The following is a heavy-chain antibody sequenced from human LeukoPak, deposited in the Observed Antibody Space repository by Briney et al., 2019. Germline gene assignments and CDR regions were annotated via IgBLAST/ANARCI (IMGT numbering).Heavy chain of an antibody. CDR3: ARDHITSEAFDI. V-gene: IGHV3-11*06. CDR1: GFTFSDYY. CDR2: ISSSSSYT. Sequence: PGRSLRLSCAASGFTFSDYYMSWIRQAPGKGLEWVSYISSSSSYTNYADSVKGRFTISRDNAKNSLYLQMNSLRAEDTAVYYCARDHITSEAFDIWGQGTMVTVSS. J-gene: IGHJ3*02. D-gene: IGHD3-16*01.